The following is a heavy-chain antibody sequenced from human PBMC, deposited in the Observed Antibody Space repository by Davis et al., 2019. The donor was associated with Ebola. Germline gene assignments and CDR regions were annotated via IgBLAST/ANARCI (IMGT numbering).Heavy chain of an antibody. Sequence: GESLKISCAASGFTFSSYSMNWVRQAPGKGLEWVSYISSSSSTIYYADSVKGRFTISRDNAKNTLYLQMNSLRAEDTAVYYCARGNRYCSGDTCANWFDPWGQGTLVTVSS. CDR3: ARGNRYCSGDTCANWFDP. CDR1: GFTFSSYS. V-gene: IGHV3-48*04. J-gene: IGHJ5*02. CDR2: ISSSSSTI. D-gene: IGHD2-15*01.